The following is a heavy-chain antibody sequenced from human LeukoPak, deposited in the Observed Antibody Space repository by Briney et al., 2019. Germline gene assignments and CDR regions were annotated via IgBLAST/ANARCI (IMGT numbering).Heavy chain of an antibody. CDR2: ISYDGRDK. D-gene: IGHD1-1*01. CDR1: GFTFSDYA. CDR3: ARDGSTSSYHYGMDV. J-gene: IGHJ6*02. Sequence: PGRSLRLSCAASGFTFSDYALHWVRQAPGKGLEWLAVISYDGRDKYYADSVKGRFTISSDNSKKTLYLQMSSLRGEDTAVYYCARDGSTSSYHYGMDVWGQGTTVTVSS. V-gene: IGHV3-30*04.